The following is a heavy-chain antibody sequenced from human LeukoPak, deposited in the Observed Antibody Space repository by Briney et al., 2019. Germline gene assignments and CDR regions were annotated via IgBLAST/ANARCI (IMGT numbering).Heavy chain of an antibody. CDR1: GYTFTSYG. V-gene: IGHV1-18*01. CDR2: ISAYNGNT. Sequence: GASVKVSCKASGYTFTSYGISWVRHAPGEGVEWMGWISAYNGNTNYAQKLQGRVTMTTDTSTSTAYMELRSLRSDDTAVYYCARVSITISGEGDADYYGMDVWGQGTTVTVSS. D-gene: IGHD3-10*02. J-gene: IGHJ6*02. CDR3: ARVSITISGEGDADYYGMDV.